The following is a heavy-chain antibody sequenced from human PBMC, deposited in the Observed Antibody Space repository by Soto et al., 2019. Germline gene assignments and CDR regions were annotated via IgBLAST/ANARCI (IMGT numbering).Heavy chain of an antibody. CDR1: GFTFSSYG. D-gene: IGHD3-22*01. J-gene: IGHJ4*02. CDR3: AKDRDYYDSTGYYHLDY. CDR2: ISYDGSNK. V-gene: IGHV3-30*18. Sequence: PGGSLRLSCAASGFTFSSYGMHWVRQAPGKGLEWVAVISYDGSNKYYADSVKGRFTISRDNSKNTLYLQMNSLRAEDTAVYYCAKDRDYYDSTGYYHLDYWGQGTLVTVSP.